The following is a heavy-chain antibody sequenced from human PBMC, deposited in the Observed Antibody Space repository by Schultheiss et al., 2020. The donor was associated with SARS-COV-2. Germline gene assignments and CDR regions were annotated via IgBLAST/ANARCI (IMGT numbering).Heavy chain of an antibody. CDR1: GGSISSYH. CDR2: IYYSGST. Sequence: SETLSLTCTISGISGGSISSYHWSWIRQPPGKGLEWIGYIYYSGSTNYNPSLKSRVTISIDTSNNQFSLKLSSVTAADTAVYYCARVRGDYYYYYMDVWGKGTTVTVSS. CDR3: ARVRGDYYYYYMDV. V-gene: IGHV4-59*08. J-gene: IGHJ6*03. D-gene: IGHD3-10*01.